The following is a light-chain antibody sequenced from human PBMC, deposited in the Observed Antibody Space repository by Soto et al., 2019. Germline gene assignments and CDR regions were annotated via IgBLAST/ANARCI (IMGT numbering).Light chain of an antibody. CDR1: SSDVGGYNL. CDR2: EVT. J-gene: IGLJ3*02. Sequence: QSVLTQPASVSGSPGQSITISCTGTSSDVGGYNLVSWYQQHPGKAPKLMIYEVTKRPSGVSNRFSGSKSGNTASLTISGLQAEDEADYYCCSSADSGTFWVFGGGTKVTVL. V-gene: IGLV2-23*02. CDR3: CSSADSGTFWV.